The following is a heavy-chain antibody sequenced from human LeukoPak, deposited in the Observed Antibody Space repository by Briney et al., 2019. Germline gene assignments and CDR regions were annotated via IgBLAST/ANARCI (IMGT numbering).Heavy chain of an antibody. Sequence: ASVKVSCKASGYTLTSYYMHWVRQAPGQGLEWMGIVNPSGGSTSYAQKFQGRVTMTRDTSTSTVYMELSSLRSEDTAVYYCARGYSGYDRDFGYWGQGTLVTVSP. J-gene: IGHJ4*02. V-gene: IGHV1-46*01. CDR3: ARGYSGYDRDFGY. CDR1: GYTLTSYY. CDR2: VNPSGGST. D-gene: IGHD5-12*01.